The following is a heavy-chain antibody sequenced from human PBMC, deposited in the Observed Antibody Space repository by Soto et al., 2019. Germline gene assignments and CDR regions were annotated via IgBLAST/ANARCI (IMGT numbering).Heavy chain of an antibody. D-gene: IGHD6-19*01. CDR1: GGSISSGDYY. Sequence: QVQLQEAGPGLVKPSQTLSLTCTVSGGSISSGDYYWSWIRQPPGKGLEWIGYIYYSGSTYYNPSLKSRVTISVDTSKNQFSLKLSSVTAADTAVYYCAREDGYSSGWSLTPFDYWGQGTLVTVSS. V-gene: IGHV4-30-4*01. J-gene: IGHJ4*02. CDR3: AREDGYSSGWSLTPFDY. CDR2: IYYSGST.